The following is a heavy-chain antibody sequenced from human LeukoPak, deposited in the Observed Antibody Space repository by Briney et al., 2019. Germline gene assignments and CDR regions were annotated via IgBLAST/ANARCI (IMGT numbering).Heavy chain of an antibody. CDR3: ARGIAAAGTVDWFDP. D-gene: IGHD6-13*01. CDR1: GGTFSSYA. V-gene: IGHV1-69*13. CDR2: IIPIFGTA. J-gene: IGHJ5*02. Sequence: GASVKVSCKASGGTFSSYAISWVRQAPGQGLEWMGGIIPIFGTANYAQKFQGRVTITADESTSTAYMELRSLRSDDTAVYYCARGIAAAGTVDWFDPWGQGTLVTVSS.